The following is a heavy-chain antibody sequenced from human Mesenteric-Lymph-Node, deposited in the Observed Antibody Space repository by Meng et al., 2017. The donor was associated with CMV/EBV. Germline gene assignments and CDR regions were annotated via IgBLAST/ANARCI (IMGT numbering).Heavy chain of an antibody. CDR2: INPITGDT. Sequence: YTFTGCNMHWVRQAPGQGLQWVGRINPITGDTDYEPKFQGRVTMTSDTSISTAYMELSRLTSDDTAVYYCARGRTMVRGVLIVILGYWGQGTLVTVSS. J-gene: IGHJ4*02. D-gene: IGHD3-10*01. V-gene: IGHV1-2*06. CDR3: ARGRTMVRGVLIVILGY. CDR1: YTFTGCN.